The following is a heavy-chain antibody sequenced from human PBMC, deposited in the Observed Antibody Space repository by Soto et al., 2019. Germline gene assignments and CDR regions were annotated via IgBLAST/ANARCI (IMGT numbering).Heavy chain of an antibody. D-gene: IGHD6-13*01. J-gene: IGHJ6*02. CDR3: ARAKIAAADDQYYYYYGMDV. CDR2: ISYDGSNK. V-gene: IGHV3-30-3*01. Sequence: GGSLRLSCAASGFTFSSYAMHWVRQAPGKGLEWVAVISYDGSNKYYANSVKGRFTISRDNSKNTLYLQMNSLRAEDTAVYYCARAKIAAADDQYYYYYGMDVWGQGTTVTVSS. CDR1: GFTFSSYA.